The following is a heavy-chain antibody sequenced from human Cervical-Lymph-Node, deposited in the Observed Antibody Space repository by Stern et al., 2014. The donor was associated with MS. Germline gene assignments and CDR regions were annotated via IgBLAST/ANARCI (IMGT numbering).Heavy chain of an antibody. CDR3: AKQYFDSSGYSYYYGMDV. D-gene: IGHD3-22*01. Sequence: VQLEESGGDLVQPGGSLRLSCAASGFTFNKYAMNWVRQAPGKGLEWVSTISGSGGSIYHADSVKGRFTISRDNSENPLYLQMHSLRAEDTAIYYCAKQYFDSSGYSYYYGMDVWGQGTTVTVSS. J-gene: IGHJ6*02. CDR1: GFTFNKYA. CDR2: ISGSGGSI. V-gene: IGHV3-23*04.